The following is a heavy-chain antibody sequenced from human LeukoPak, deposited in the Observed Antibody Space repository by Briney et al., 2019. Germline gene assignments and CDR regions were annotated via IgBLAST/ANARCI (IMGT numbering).Heavy chain of an antibody. CDR2: GSDSGGT. J-gene: IGHJ5*02. D-gene: IGHD2-8*01. CDR1: GGSLNGHY. CDR3: AKNGQSGFSFDP. V-gene: IGHV4-34*01. Sequence: PSETLSLTCAVYGGSLNGHYWSWIRQPPGMGLEWIGEGSDSGGTKFNPSLKSRVTISADTSKNQFSLKLSSMTAADTAVYYCAKNGQSGFSFDPWGQGTLVTVSS.